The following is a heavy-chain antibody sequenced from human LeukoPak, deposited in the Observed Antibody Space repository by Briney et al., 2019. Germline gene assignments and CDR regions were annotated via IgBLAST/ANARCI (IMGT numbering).Heavy chain of an antibody. CDR1: GYTFTGYY. V-gene: IGHV1-2*06. Sequence: ASVKVSCKASGYTFTGYYMHWVRQAPGQGLEWMGRINPNSGGTKYEQKFQGRVTMTRDTAISTAYMELSRLRSDDTAVYYCARDRGVRQQLVVDYWGQGTLVTVSS. J-gene: IGHJ4*02. CDR3: ARDRGVRQQLVVDY. D-gene: IGHD6-13*01. CDR2: INPNSGGT.